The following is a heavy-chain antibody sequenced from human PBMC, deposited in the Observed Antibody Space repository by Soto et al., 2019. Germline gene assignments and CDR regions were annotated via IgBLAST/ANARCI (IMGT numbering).Heavy chain of an antibody. Sequence: SETLSLTCAVSGGSISSGGYSWSWIRQPPGKGLEWIGYIYHSGSTYYNPSLKSRVTISVDRSKNQFSLNLRSVTAADTAVYSCARLESPGSGLHWGQGTLVTVSS. CDR1: GGSISSGGYS. CDR3: ARLESPGSGLH. D-gene: IGHD3-10*01. J-gene: IGHJ4*02. V-gene: IGHV4-30-2*01. CDR2: IYHSGST.